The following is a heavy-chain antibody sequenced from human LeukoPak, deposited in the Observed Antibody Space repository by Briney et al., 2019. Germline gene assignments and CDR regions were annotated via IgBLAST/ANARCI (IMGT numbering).Heavy chain of an antibody. J-gene: IGHJ3*02. CDR2: ISGSGGST. D-gene: IGHD3-16*01. Sequence: GGSLRLSCAASGFTFSSYAMSWVRQAPGKGLEWVSAISGSGGSTYYADSVKGRFTISRDNSKNTLYLQMSSLRAEDTAVYYCARDVYGGPFDIWGQGTMVTVSS. V-gene: IGHV3-23*01. CDR1: GFTFSSYA. CDR3: ARDVYGGPFDI.